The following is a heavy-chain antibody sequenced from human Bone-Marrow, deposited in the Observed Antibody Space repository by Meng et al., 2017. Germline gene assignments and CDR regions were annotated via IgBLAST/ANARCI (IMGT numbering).Heavy chain of an antibody. CDR1: GGSFSGSQ. V-gene: IGHV4-34*01. CDR3: AGISYYHGSGSYYKSYYFDY. J-gene: IGHJ4*02. D-gene: IGHD3-10*01. CDR2: INHSGTT. Sequence: LPQVAARPLNASEPLSPTCAGYGGSFSGSQWCWIRQPPGKGLEWIWEINHSGTTNYNPSLKSRVTISVGTSKNQFSLKLSSVAAADTAVYYCAGISYYHGSGSYYKSYYFDYWGQGTLVTVSS.